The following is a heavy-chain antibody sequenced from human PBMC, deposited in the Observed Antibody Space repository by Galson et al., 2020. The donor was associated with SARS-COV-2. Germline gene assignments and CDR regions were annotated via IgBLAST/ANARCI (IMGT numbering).Heavy chain of an antibody. CDR3: AKAGGNWVSYFDY. CDR2: ISGNGGST. V-gene: IGHV3-23*01. Sequence: GGSLRLSCAASGFTFSSYAMSWVRQAPGKGLEWVSAISGNGGSTYYADSVKGRLTVSRDNSKNTVYLQMNSLRVEDTALYYCAKAGGNWVSYFDYWGQGALVTVSS. D-gene: IGHD7-27*01. J-gene: IGHJ4*02. CDR1: GFTFSSYA.